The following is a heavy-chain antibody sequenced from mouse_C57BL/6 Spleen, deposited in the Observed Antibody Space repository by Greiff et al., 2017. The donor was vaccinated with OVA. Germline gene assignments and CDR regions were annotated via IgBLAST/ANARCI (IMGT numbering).Heavy chain of an antibody. CDR1: GFSLTSYG. Sequence: VQLQQSGPGLVAPSQSLSITCTVSGFSLTSYGVSWVRQPPGKGLEWLGVIWGDGSTNYHSALISRLSISKDNSKSQVFLKLNSLQTDDTATYYCAKEGIYYDYDGDAWFAYWGQGTLVTVSA. V-gene: IGHV2-3*01. J-gene: IGHJ3*01. D-gene: IGHD2-4*01. CDR2: IWGDGST. CDR3: AKEGIYYDYDGDAWFAY.